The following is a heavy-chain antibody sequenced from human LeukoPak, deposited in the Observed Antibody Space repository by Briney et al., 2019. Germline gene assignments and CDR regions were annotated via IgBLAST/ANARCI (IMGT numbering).Heavy chain of an antibody. CDR1: GFTFSTSW. CDR2: ISSDGSAT. D-gene: IGHD6-13*01. Sequence: PGGSLRLSCATSGFTFSTSWMHWVRQAPGKGLVWVSLISSDGSATTYADSVKGRFTISRDNVKNTLYLQMNSLRVEDTALYYCARVRSSSWYDYRGQGALVTVSS. V-gene: IGHV3-74*01. CDR3: ARVRSSSWYDY. J-gene: IGHJ4*02.